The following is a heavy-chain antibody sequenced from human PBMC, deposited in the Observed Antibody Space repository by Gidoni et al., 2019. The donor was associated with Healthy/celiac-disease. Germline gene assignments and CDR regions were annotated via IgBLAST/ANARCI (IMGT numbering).Heavy chain of an antibody. CDR2: INHSGST. CDR1: GGSSSGYY. D-gene: IGHD3-10*01. Sequence: QVQLQQWGAGLLKPSATLSPTCAVYGGSSSGYYWSWIRQPPGKGLEWIGEINHSGSTNYNRSLKSRVTISVDTSKNQFSLKLSSVTAADTAVYYCARGGGGFGARFDYWGQGTLVTVSS. V-gene: IGHV4-34*01. J-gene: IGHJ4*02. CDR3: ARGGGGFGARFDY.